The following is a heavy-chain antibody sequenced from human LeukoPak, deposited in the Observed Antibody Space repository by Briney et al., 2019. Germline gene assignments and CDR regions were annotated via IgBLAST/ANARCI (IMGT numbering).Heavy chain of an antibody. Sequence: GASVKVSCKASGYTFTSYGISWVRQAPGQGLEWMGWISAYNGNTNYAQKLQGRVTMTTDTPTSTAYMELRSLRSGDTTVYYCARGGTQYYYDSSGYFDYWGQGTLVTVSS. CDR1: GYTFTSYG. CDR2: ISAYNGNT. CDR3: ARGGTQYYYDSSGYFDY. J-gene: IGHJ4*02. D-gene: IGHD3-22*01. V-gene: IGHV1-18*01.